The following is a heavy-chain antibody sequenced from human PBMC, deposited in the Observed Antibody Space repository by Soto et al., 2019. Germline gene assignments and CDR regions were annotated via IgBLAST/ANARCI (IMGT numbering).Heavy chain of an antibody. CDR2: ISYDGSNT. D-gene: IGHD6-6*01. CDR1: GFTFSGYA. Sequence: PGGSLRLSWAASGFTFSGYAMHWVRQAPGKGLEWVAVISYDGSNTYYADSVKGRFTISRDNSKNTLYLQMNSLRAEDTAVYYCXRTGGGHKQLVTECFDPWGQGTLVTVSS. V-gene: IGHV3-30-3*01. CDR3: XRTGGGHKQLVTECFDP. J-gene: IGHJ5*02.